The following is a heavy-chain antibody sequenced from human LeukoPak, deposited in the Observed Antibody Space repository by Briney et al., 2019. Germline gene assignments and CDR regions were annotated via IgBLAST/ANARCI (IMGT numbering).Heavy chain of an antibody. V-gene: IGHV4-4*07. CDR3: ARVMGNGFDP. Sequence: KPSETLTLTCTVSGRPISSYYWIWIRQPAGKGLEGIGRIYTSGSTNYNPSLKSRVTMSVDTSKNQVSLKLSYESAADTDVYYCARVMGNGFDPWGQGTMVTVSS. J-gene: IGHJ5*02. D-gene: IGHD2-8*01. CDR2: IYTSGST. CDR1: GRPISSYY.